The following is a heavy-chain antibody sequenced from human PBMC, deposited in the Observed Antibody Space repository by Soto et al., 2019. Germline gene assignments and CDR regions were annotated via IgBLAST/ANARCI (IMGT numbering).Heavy chain of an antibody. D-gene: IGHD3-10*01. V-gene: IGHV6-1*01. J-gene: IGHJ3*01. CDR2: TYYRSKGFH. CDR3: ARGNALDV. CDR1: GDSVSSDITS. Sequence: QGQLQQSGPGLVKPSQTLSLTCAISGDSVSSDITSWTWIRQSPSRGLEWLGRTYYRSKGFHDYAASVKSRITINPDTSKNQFSLELNSMTPDDTAVYYCARGNALDVWGQGTVVTVSS.